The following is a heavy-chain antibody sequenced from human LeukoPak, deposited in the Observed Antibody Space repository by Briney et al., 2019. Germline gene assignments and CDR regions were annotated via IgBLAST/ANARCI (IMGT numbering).Heavy chain of an antibody. CDR1: GFTFDDYG. D-gene: IGHD6-13*01. J-gene: IGHJ4*02. V-gene: IGHV3-20*04. CDR2: INWNGGST. Sequence: GGSLRLSCAASGFTFDDYGMSWVRQAPGKGLEWVSGINWNGGSTGYADSVKGRFTISRDNAKNSLYLQMTSLRAEDTALYYCARGVYSQYYFDYWGQGTLVTVSS. CDR3: ARGVYSQYYFDY.